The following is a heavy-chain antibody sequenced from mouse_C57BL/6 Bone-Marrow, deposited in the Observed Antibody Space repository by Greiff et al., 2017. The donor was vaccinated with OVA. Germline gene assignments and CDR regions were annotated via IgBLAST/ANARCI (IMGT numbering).Heavy chain of an antibody. CDR1: GYAFTNYL. CDR3: ARSGYGSSYGY. D-gene: IGHD1-1*01. CDR2: INPGSGGT. V-gene: IGHV1-54*01. J-gene: IGHJ2*01. Sequence: VKLMESGAELVRPGTSVKVSCKASGYAFTNYLIEWVKQRPGQGLEWIGVINPGSGGTNYNEKFKGKATLTADKSSSTAYMQLSSLTSEDSAVYFGARSGYGSSYGYWGQGTTLTVSS.